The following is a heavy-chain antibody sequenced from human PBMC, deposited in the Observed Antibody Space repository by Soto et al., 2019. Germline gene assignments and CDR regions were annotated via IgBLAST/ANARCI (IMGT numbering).Heavy chain of an antibody. CDR3: ARSKGSITSLEIYYYYYYGMDV. Sequence: QVQLVQSGAEVKKPGSSVKVSCKASGGTFSSYAISWVRQAPGQGLEWMGGIIPISGTANYAQKFQGRVTITADESTSTAYMELSSLRSEDTAVYYCARSKGSITSLEIYYYYYYGMDVWGQGTTVTVSS. J-gene: IGHJ6*02. V-gene: IGHV1-69*01. D-gene: IGHD2-2*01. CDR2: IIPISGTA. CDR1: GGTFSSYA.